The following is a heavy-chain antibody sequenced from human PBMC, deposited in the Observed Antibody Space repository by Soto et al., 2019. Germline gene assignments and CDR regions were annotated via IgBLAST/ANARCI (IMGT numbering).Heavy chain of an antibody. CDR2: LYSSGTT. V-gene: IGHV3-53*01. J-gene: IGHJ6*02. CDR1: GFSVTNSY. Sequence: GGSLRLSCTISGFSVTNSYINWVRQAPGKGLEWVSILYSSGTTYYADSVRGRFTVSRDDSKNTLFLHMNSLRADDTAVYYCARDWSKFSYNYPYYYAMDAWGQGTTVTVSS. CDR3: ARDWSKFSYNYPYYYAMDA. D-gene: IGHD5-18*01.